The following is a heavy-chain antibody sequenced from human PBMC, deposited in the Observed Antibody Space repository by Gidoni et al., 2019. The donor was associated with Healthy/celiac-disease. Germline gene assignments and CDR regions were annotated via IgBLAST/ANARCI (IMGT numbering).Heavy chain of an antibody. D-gene: IGHD3-22*01. CDR2: ISYDGSNK. J-gene: IGHJ4*02. V-gene: IGHV3-30*18. Sequence: QVQLVESGGGVVQPGRSLRLSCAASGFTFSSYGMHWVRQAPGKGLEWVAVISYDGSNKYYADSVKGRFTISRDNSKNTLYLQMNSLRAEDTAVYYCAKTNDYYDSSGYFDYWGQGTLVTVSS. CDR1: GFTFSSYG. CDR3: AKTNDYYDSSGYFDY.